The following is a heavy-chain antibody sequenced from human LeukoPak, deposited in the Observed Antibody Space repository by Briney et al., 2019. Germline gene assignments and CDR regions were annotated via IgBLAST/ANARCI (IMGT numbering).Heavy chain of an antibody. J-gene: IGHJ2*01. V-gene: IGHV3-21*01. D-gene: IGHD2/OR15-2a*01. Sequence: GGSLRLSCAASGFTFSSYWMSWVRQAPGKGLEWVSSISSSSSYIYYADSVKGRFTISRDNAKNSLYLQMNSLRAADTAVYYCARQNIGHWYFDLWGRGTLVTVSS. CDR2: ISSSSSYI. CDR3: ARQNIGHWYFDL. CDR1: GFTFSSYW.